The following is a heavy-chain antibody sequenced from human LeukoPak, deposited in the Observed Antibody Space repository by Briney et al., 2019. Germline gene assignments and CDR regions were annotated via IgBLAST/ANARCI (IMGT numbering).Heavy chain of an antibody. D-gene: IGHD4-23*01. CDR1: GFTFSSYS. J-gene: IGHJ4*02. CDR2: ISGSRSYI. Sequence: GGSLRLSCAASGFTFSSYSMHWVRQAPGKGLEWVSSISGSRSYIYYADSVKGRFTISRDNAKHSLYLQMNSLRAEDTAVYYCVRGVSIPRWGSPTAIIPLADGEDSFDYWGQGTLVTVSS. V-gene: IGHV3-21*01. CDR3: VRGVSIPRWGSPTAIIPLADGEDSFDY.